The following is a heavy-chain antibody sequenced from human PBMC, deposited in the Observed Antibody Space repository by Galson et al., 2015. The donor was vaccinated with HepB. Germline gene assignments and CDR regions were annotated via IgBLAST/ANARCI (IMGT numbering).Heavy chain of an antibody. CDR3: AREGAVAPTVGYAFDI. CDR2: IWYDGSHE. V-gene: IGHV3-33*01. J-gene: IGHJ3*02. CDR1: GFTFSNYG. D-gene: IGHD4-23*01. Sequence: SLRLSCAASGFTFSNYGMHWVRQAPGMGLEWVAVIWYDGSHEHYVDSVKGRFTISRDNSKNTLYLQMNSLRGEDTAVYYCAREGAVAPTVGYAFDIWGQGTWVTVSS.